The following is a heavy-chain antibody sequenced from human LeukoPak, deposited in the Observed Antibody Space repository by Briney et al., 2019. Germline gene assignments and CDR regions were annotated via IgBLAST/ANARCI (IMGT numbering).Heavy chain of an antibody. D-gene: IGHD3-22*01. J-gene: IGHJ4*02. V-gene: IGHV4-61*01. Sequence: PSETLSLPCTVSGGSVSSGSYYWSWIRQPPGKGLEWIGYIYYSGSTNYNPSLKSRVTISVDTSKNQFSLKLSSVTAADTAVYYCARADPPYYDSSGYLDYWGQGTLVTVSS. CDR3: ARADPPYYDSSGYLDY. CDR2: IYYSGST. CDR1: GGSVSSGSYY.